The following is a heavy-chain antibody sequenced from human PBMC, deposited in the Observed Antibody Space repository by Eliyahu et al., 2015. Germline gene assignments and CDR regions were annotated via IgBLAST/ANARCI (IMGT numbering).Heavy chain of an antibody. D-gene: IGHD3-16*01. CDR2: FEPEDGET. CDR1: GYTLTELS. CDR3: ATSGGGVIYGMGV. J-gene: IGHJ6*02. Sequence: QVQLVQSGAEVKKPGAXVKVSCKVSGYTLTELSMYWVRQAPGKGLEWMGRFEPEDGETIYAQKFQGRVTMTEDTSTDTAYMELRGLRSEDTAVYYCATSGGGVIYGMGVWGQGTTVTVSS. V-gene: IGHV1-24*01.